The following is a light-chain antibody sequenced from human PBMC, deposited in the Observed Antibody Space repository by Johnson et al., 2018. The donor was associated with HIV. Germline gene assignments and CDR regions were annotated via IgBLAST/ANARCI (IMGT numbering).Light chain of an antibody. Sequence: QPVLAQPPSVSAAPGQKVTISCSGNTSKIENNYVSWYQQFPERAPKLLIYDNNMRPSVIPDRFSGSTSGTSATLGITGLHTGDEADYYCGTWVSSLSARYVFGTGTKVTVL. J-gene: IGLJ1*01. CDR2: DNN. CDR3: GTWVSSLSARYV. V-gene: IGLV1-51*01. CDR1: TSKIENNY.